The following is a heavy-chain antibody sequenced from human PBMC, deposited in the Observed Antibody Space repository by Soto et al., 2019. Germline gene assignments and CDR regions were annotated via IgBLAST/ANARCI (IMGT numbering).Heavy chain of an antibody. J-gene: IGHJ4*02. Sequence: PGGSLRLSCAASGFIFSSYWMHWVRQAPGKGPVWVGRINGDGRNTRYTDSVKGRFTISRDNAKNTLYLQMDSLRAEDTAVYYCAKLDGATTPVDYWGQGTLVTVSS. CDR3: AKLDGATTPVDY. V-gene: IGHV3-74*01. CDR2: INGDGRNT. CDR1: GFIFSSYW. D-gene: IGHD4-17*01.